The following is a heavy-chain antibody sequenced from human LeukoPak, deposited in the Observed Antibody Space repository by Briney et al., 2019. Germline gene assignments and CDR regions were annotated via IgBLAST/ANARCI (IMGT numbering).Heavy chain of an antibody. J-gene: IGHJ4*02. V-gene: IGHV3-15*01. CDR1: GFIFSSAW. Sequence: GGSLRLSCAASGFIFSSAWMTWVRQAPGKGLEWVGHIKNKTNGGTTDYAAPVKGRFTISRDDSKNTLYLQMNSLKTEDTAVYYCTTGQVASSFWGQGTLVTVSS. CDR2: IKNKTNGGTT. D-gene: IGHD2-15*01. CDR3: TTGQVASSF.